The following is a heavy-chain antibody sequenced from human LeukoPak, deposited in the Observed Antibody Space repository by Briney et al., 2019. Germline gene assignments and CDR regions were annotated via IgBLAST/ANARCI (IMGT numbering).Heavy chain of an antibody. CDR3: ANGYCTNGVCYPYYYYYMDV. V-gene: IGHV3-30*18. CDR1: GFTFSSYG. CDR2: ISYDGSNK. Sequence: GGSLRLSCAASGFTFSSYGMHWVRQAPGKGLEWVAVISYDGSNKYYADSVKGRFTISRDNSKNTLYLQMNSLRAEDTAVYYCANGYCTNGVCYPYYYYYMDVWGKGTTVTVSS. J-gene: IGHJ6*03. D-gene: IGHD2-8*01.